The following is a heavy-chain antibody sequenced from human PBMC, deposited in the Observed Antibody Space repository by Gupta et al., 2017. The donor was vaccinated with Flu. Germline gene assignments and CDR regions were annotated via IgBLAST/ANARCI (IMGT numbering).Heavy chain of an antibody. D-gene: IGHD5-18*01. Sequence: QAPGKGLEWVANIKQDGSDKNHVDSVKGRFTISRDNAKNSLYLQMNSLRAEDTAVYYCARGARVDSAYTWFDAWGQGTLVTVSS. CDR2: IKQDGSDK. J-gene: IGHJ5*02. CDR3: ARGARVDSAYTWFDA. V-gene: IGHV3-7*01.